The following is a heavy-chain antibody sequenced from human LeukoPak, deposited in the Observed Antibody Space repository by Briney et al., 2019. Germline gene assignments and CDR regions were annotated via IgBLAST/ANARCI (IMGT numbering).Heavy chain of an antibody. CDR3: ARRGPPRYFDY. CDR2: IYYSGST. J-gene: IGHJ4*02. Sequence: SETLSLTCAVYGGSFSSYYWGWIRQPPGKGLEWIGSIYYSGSTYYNPSLKSRVTISVDTSKNQFSLKLSSVTAADTAVYYCARRGPPRYFDYWGQGTLVTVSS. V-gene: IGHV4-39*01. CDR1: GGSFSSYY.